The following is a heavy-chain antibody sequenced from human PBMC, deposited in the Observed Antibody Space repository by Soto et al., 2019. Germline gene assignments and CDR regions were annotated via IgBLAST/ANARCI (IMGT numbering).Heavy chain of an antibody. D-gene: IGHD3-10*01. V-gene: IGHV1-18*01. J-gene: IGHJ5*02. CDR2: IATYNSNK. Sequence: ASVKVSCKTSGDTFTNFGLSWVRQAPGQGLEWMGWIATYNSNKNYAQKFQGRLTLTTDTSTSTGYMELKSLEYDDTAVYYCARVLRRVVNWSEHWGQGNIVIVSA. CDR1: GDTFTNFG. CDR3: ARVLRRVVNWSEH.